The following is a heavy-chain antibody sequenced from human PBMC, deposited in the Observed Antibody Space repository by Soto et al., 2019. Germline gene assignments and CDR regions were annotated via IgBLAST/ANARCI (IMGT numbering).Heavy chain of an antibody. CDR3: AMVSLAAAGTYAFDF. Sequence: EVQLVQSGAEVKKPGESLKISCKGSGYSFTSYWIGWVRQMPGKGLELMGIIHPGDSDPRSSTSFQGQVTISADQSISTAYLQWGSLKASDTAMYYCAMVSLAAAGTYAFDFWGKGTMVTVSS. CDR2: IHPGDSDP. CDR1: GYSFTSYW. V-gene: IGHV5-51*03. J-gene: IGHJ3*01. D-gene: IGHD6-13*01.